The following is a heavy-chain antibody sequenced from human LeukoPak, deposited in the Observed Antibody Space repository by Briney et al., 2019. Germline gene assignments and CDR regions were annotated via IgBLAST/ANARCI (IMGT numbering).Heavy chain of an antibody. D-gene: IGHD3-16*01. Sequence: SETLSLTCTVSGGSISSDYWSWIRQPPGKGLEWIGYIYYRGSTNYNPSLKSRVTISVDTSKNQFSLKLSSVTAADTAVYYCAKDSPHDYVWANYKLGWFFDYWGQGTLVTVSS. CDR1: GGSISSDY. V-gene: IGHV4-59*01. CDR3: AKDSPHDYVWANYKLGWFFDY. CDR2: IYYRGST. J-gene: IGHJ4*02.